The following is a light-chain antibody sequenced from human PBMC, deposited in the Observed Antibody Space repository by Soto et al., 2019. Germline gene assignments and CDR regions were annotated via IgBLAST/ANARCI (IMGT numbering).Light chain of an antibody. CDR2: RNN. CDR3: AAWDDSLSGFYV. J-gene: IGLJ1*01. Sequence: QSALTQPPSASGTPGQRVTISCSGSSSNIGSNYVYWYQQLPGTAPKLLVYRNNQRPSGVPDRFSGSKSGTSASLAISGLRSEVEADYYCAAWDDSLSGFYVFGTGTKVTVL. CDR1: SSNIGSNY. V-gene: IGLV1-47*01.